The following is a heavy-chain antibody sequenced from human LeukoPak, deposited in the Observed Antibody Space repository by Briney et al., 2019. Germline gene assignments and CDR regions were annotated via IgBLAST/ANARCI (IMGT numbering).Heavy chain of an antibody. Sequence: GGSLRLSCAASGFTFSSYSMNWVRQAPGKGLEWVSSISSSSSYIYYADSVKGRFTISRDNAKNSLYLQMNSLRAEDTAVYYCARDHYSDSSGYKDFDYWGQGSLVTVSS. CDR3: ARDHYSDSSGYKDFDY. CDR1: GFTFSSYS. CDR2: ISSSSSYI. D-gene: IGHD3-22*01. V-gene: IGHV3-21*01. J-gene: IGHJ4*02.